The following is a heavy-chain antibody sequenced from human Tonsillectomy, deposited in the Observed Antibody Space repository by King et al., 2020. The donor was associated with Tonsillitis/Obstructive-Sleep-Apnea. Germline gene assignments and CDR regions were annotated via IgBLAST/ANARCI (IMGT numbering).Heavy chain of an antibody. CDR2: INHTGST. D-gene: IGHD4-17*01. V-gene: IGHV4-34*01. J-gene: IGHJ5*02. CDR1: GGSFSGYY. Sequence: VQLQQWGAGLLKSSETLSLTCAVYGGSFSGYYWSWIRQPPGKGLEGIGEINHTGSTTYNPSLKSRVTISVDTSKNQFSLKLSALTAADTAVYYCRGRVTTSMGWFDPWGQGTLVTVSS. CDR3: RGRVTTSMGWFDP.